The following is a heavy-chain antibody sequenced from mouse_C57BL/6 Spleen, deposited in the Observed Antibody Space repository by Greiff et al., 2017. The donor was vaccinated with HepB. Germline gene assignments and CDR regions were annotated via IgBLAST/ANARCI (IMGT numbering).Heavy chain of an antibody. CDR2: ISYDGSN. J-gene: IGHJ4*01. D-gene: IGHD2-1*01. V-gene: IGHV3-6*01. CDR1: GYSITSGYY. CDR3: ARDYYGNYEGNAMDY. Sequence: EVQLQESGPGLVKPSQSLSLTCSVTGYSITSGYYWNWIRQFPGNKLEWMGYISYDGSNNYNPSLKNRISITSDTSKNQFFLKLNSVTTEDTATYYCARDYYGNYEGNAMDYWGQGTSVTVSS.